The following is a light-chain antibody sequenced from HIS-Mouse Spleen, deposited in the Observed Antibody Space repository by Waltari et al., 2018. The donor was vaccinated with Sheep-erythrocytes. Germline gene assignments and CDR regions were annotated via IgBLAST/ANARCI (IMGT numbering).Light chain of an antibody. CDR2: DVS. Sequence: QSALTQPRSVSGSPGQSATTSCTGTRSDVGGYNDVSWYQQHPGKAPKLMIYDVSKRPSGVPDRFSGSKSGNTASLTISGLQAEDEADYYCCSYAGSYTFVVFGGGTKLTVL. CDR1: RSDVGGYND. V-gene: IGLV2-11*01. J-gene: IGLJ2*01. CDR3: CSYAGSYTFVV.